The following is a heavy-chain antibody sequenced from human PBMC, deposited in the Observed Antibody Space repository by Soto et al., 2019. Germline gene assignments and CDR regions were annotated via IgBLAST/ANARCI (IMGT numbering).Heavy chain of an antibody. CDR2: IYHSGST. CDR3: ARKGAVAGSGWYDP. CDR1: GGSISSSYW. Sequence: QVQLQESGPGLVKPSGTLSLTCAVSGGSISSSYWWSWVRQPPGKGLEWIGEIYHSGSTNYNPSLKGRVTISVDKSQNQFSRKLTSVTAADTAVYYCARKGAVAGSGWYDPWGQGTLVTVSS. V-gene: IGHV4-4*02. D-gene: IGHD6-19*01. J-gene: IGHJ5*02.